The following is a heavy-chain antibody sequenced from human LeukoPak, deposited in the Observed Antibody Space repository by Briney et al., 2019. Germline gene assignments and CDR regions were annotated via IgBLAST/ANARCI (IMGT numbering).Heavy chain of an antibody. Sequence: PSETLSLTCAVYGGSFSGYYWSWIRQPPGKGLEWIGEINHSGSTNYNPSLKGRVTISVDTSKNQFSLKLSSVTAADTAVYYCARGYDSSGYPFDPWGQGTLVTVSS. V-gene: IGHV4-34*01. CDR2: INHSGST. CDR1: GGSFSGYY. J-gene: IGHJ5*01. D-gene: IGHD3-22*01. CDR3: ARGYDSSGYPFDP.